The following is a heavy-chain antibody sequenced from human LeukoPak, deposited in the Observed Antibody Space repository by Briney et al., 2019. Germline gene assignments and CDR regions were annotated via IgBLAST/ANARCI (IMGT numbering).Heavy chain of an antibody. D-gene: IGHD3-10*01. CDR3: AKDRTAMVRGVIHWFDP. Sequence: GGSLRLSCAASGFTFSSYAMSWVRQAPGKGLEWVSAISGSGGSTYYADSVKGRFTISRDNSKNTLYLQMNSLRAEDTAVYYCAKDRTAMVRGVIHWFDPWGQGTLVTVSS. J-gene: IGHJ5*02. CDR1: GFTFSSYA. V-gene: IGHV3-23*01. CDR2: ISGSGGST.